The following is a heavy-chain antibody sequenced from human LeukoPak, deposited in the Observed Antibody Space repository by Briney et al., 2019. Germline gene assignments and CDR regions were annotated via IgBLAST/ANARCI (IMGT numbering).Heavy chain of an antibody. D-gene: IGHD6-19*01. CDR2: IIPDSGGT. Sequence: ASVKVSCKASGYTLTGYYMLWMRQAPGQGLAWMGWIIPDSGGTYYAQKFQGRVTMTRDTSISTAYMELSRLRPDDTAVYYCARGYSSGSSYYFDYWGQGTLVTVSS. CDR3: ARGYSSGSSYYFDY. CDR1: GYTLTGYY. V-gene: IGHV1-2*02. J-gene: IGHJ4*02.